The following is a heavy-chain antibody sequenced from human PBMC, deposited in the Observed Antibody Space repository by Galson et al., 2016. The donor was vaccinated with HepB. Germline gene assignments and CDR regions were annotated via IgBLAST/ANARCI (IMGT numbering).Heavy chain of an antibody. CDR1: GYTFTGYS. D-gene: IGHD2-2*01. Sequence: SVKVSCKASGYTFTGYSMHWVRQAPGQGLEWMGWINPNGGGTNYAQKFQGRVTMTRDTSITTAYMELSSLRSDDTAVYYCARVAAAMRGPLDRWGQGTLVTVSS. CDR3: ARVAAAMRGPLDR. J-gene: IGHJ5*02. V-gene: IGHV1-2*02. CDR2: INPNGGGT.